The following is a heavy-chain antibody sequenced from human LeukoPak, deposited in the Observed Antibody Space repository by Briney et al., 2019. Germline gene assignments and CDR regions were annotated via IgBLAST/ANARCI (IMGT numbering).Heavy chain of an antibody. CDR2: ISGSGGST. CDR1: GFAFSSYG. CDR3: FVVVTAIQDY. D-gene: IGHD2-21*02. V-gene: IGHV3-23*01. J-gene: IGHJ4*02. Sequence: GGSLRLSCAASGFAFSSYGMSWVRQAPGKGLKWVSAISGSGGSTYYADSVKGRFTISRDNSKNTLYLQMNSLRAEDTAVYYRFVVVTAIQDYWGQGTLVTVSS.